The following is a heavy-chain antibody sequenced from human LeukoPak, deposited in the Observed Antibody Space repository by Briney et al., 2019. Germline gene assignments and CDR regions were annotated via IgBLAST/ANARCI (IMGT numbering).Heavy chain of an antibody. J-gene: IGHJ6*03. Sequence: SETLSLTCAVYGGSFSGHSWSWIRQPPGKGLEWIGEINHSGSTNYNPSLKSRVTISVDTSKNQFSLKLSSVTAADTAVYYCARGQRYDFWSGSHYYYMDVWGKGTTVTVSS. CDR2: INHSGST. CDR1: GGSFSGHS. V-gene: IGHV4-34*01. CDR3: ARGQRYDFWSGSHYYYMDV. D-gene: IGHD3-3*01.